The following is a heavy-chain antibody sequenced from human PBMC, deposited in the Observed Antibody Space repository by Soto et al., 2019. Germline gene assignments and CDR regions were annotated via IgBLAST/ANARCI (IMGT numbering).Heavy chain of an antibody. CDR1: GFTFSSYW. V-gene: IGHV3-74*01. Sequence: LWGCLRLSCAASGFTFSSYWMHWVRQAPGKGLVWVSRINSDGSSTSYADSVKGRFTISRDNAKNTLYLQMNSLRAEDTAVYYCARVLLEPHDAFDIWGQGTMVTVSS. CDR3: ARVLLEPHDAFDI. J-gene: IGHJ3*02. CDR2: INSDGSST. D-gene: IGHD3-10*01.